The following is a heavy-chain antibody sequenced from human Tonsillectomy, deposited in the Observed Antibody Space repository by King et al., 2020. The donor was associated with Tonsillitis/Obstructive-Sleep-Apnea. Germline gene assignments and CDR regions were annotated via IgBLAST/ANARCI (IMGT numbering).Heavy chain of an antibody. V-gene: IGHV4-59*01. CDR1: GGSIITYY. CDR3: ARTVLPAAVGAFDI. Sequence: QLQESGPALVKPSETLSLTCTVSGGSIITYYWSLIRHPPGKGLGWIGRIQYSGSTDYHPSLKNRVAISVDTSKNQFSLTLTSVTAADTAIYYCARTVLPAAVGAFDIWGQGTMVTVSS. CDR2: IQYSGST. J-gene: IGHJ3*02. D-gene: IGHD2-2*01.